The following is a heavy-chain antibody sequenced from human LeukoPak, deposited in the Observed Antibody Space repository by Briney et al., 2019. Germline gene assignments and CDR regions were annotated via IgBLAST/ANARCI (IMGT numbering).Heavy chain of an antibody. V-gene: IGHV3-21*01. CDR1: GFTFSSYS. Sequence: PGGSLRLSCAASGFTFSSYSMNWVRQAPGKGLEWVSSISSSSSYIYYADSVKGRFTISRDNAKNSLYLQMNSLRAEDTAVYYCARFDILTGYSFDYWGQGTLVTVSS. J-gene: IGHJ4*02. CDR2: ISSSSSYI. D-gene: IGHD3-9*01. CDR3: ARFDILTGYSFDY.